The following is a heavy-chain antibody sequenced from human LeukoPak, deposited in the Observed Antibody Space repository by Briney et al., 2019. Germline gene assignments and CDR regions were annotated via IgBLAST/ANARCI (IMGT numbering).Heavy chain of an antibody. Sequence: KSSETLSLTCTVSGGSISSGGYYWSWIRQPPGKGLEWIGYIYHSGSTYYNPSLKSRVTISVDRSKNQFSLKLSSVTAADTAVYYCARSSYGTFDYWGQGTLVTVSS. CDR3: ARSSYGTFDY. CDR1: GGSISSGGYY. J-gene: IGHJ4*02. V-gene: IGHV4-30-2*01. CDR2: IYHSGST. D-gene: IGHD4-17*01.